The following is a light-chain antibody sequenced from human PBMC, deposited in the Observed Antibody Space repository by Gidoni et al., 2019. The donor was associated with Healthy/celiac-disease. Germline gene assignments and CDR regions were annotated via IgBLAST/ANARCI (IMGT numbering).Light chain of an antibody. CDR2: GAS. CDR3: QQYGSSPRT. CDR1: QSVSSSY. Sequence: EIVLTQYPGTLSLSPGGRATLSCRARQSVSSSYLAWYQQKPGQAPRLLIYGASSRATGIPDRFSGSGSGTDFTLTISRLEPEDFAVYYCQQYGSSPRTFGQGTKLEIK. J-gene: IGKJ2*01. V-gene: IGKV3-20*01.